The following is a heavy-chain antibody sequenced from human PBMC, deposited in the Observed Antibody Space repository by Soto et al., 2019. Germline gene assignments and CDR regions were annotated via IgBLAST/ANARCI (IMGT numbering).Heavy chain of an antibody. CDR3: ARRYVEVAVNDAFDI. CDR1: GFTFSTYA. Sequence: EVQLLESGGGLVQPGGSLRLSCAASGFTFSTYALTWVRQAPGKGLEWVSSIGTHADTTYYVVSVKGRFSISRDNSKNTVYLQMSSLSAEDTAVYYCARRYVEVAVNDAFDIWGRGTMVTVSS. CDR2: IGTHADTT. D-gene: IGHD3-16*01. J-gene: IGHJ3*02. V-gene: IGHV3-23*01.